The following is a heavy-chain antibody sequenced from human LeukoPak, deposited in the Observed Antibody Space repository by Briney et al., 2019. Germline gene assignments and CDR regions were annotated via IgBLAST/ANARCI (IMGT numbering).Heavy chain of an antibody. V-gene: IGHV4-59*08. CDR1: GGSISSYY. CDR3: ARQPRIAARPLDY. CDR2: IYYSGST. Sequence: TSETLSLTCTVSGGSISSYYWSWIRQPPGKGLEWIGYIYYSGSTNYNPSLKSRVTISVDTSKNQFSLKLSSVTAADTAVYYCARQPRIAARPLDYWGQGTLVTVSS. D-gene: IGHD6-6*01. J-gene: IGHJ4*02.